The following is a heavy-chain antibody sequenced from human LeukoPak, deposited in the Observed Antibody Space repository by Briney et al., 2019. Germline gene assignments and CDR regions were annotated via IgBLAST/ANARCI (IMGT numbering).Heavy chain of an antibody. D-gene: IGHD5-12*01. CDR1: GGSISSGDYY. Sequence: SETLSLTCTVSGGSISSGDYYWSWIRQPPGKGLEWIGYIYYSGSTNYNPSLKGRVTISVDTSKNQFSLKLSSVTAADTAVYYCARHGEGYSGYGYTGYGYHDAFDIWGQGTMVTVSS. CDR2: IYYSGST. CDR3: ARHGEGYSGYGYTGYGYHDAFDI. V-gene: IGHV4-30-4*08. J-gene: IGHJ3*02.